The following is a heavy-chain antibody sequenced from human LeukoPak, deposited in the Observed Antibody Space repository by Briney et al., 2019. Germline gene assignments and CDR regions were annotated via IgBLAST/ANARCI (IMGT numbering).Heavy chain of an antibody. Sequence: ASVKVSCKAAGYNLVDFYIHWVRQAPGQGLEWMGWINPRSGGTLVAQRFQGTLNMTRDTSTNTVYLDLTSLKSDDTAVSYCARVWGYGANYFDPWGQGTLVAVTS. D-gene: IGHD5-12*01. CDR3: ARVWGYGANYFDP. CDR2: INPRSGGT. J-gene: IGHJ4*02. V-gene: IGHV1-2*02. CDR1: GYNLVDFY.